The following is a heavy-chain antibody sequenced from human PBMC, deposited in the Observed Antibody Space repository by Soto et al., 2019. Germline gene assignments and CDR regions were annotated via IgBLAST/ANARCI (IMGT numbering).Heavy chain of an antibody. D-gene: IGHD3-3*01. CDR1: GFSLSASGVG. J-gene: IGHJ6*02. CDR2: IYWNDDK. Sequence: QITLKESGPTLVKPTQTLTLTCTFSGFSLSASGVGGGWIRQPPGKALEWLALIYWNDDKRYSQSLKSRLTITKDNSKNPVFLTMTNLDPVDTAAYYCANAYHDSGGYIMDVWGQGTTVTVSS. V-gene: IGHV2-5*01. CDR3: ANAYHDSGGYIMDV.